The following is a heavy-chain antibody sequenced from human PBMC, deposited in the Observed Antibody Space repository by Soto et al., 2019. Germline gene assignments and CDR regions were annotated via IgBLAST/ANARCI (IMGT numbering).Heavy chain of an antibody. CDR3: ARPEIPTRSNDYDYPFDL. V-gene: IGHV5-51*01. Sequence: VAALKISGKRPGYSVSSYRMGWVRQMPGKGLEWMGIIYPGDSDTRYNPSFQGQVTISVDKSTSTAYLEWNSLKASDTAIYYCARPEIPTRSNDYDYPFDLWGQGTLVTVSS. D-gene: IGHD3-22*01. J-gene: IGHJ5*02. CDR1: GYSVSSYR. CDR2: IYPGDSDT.